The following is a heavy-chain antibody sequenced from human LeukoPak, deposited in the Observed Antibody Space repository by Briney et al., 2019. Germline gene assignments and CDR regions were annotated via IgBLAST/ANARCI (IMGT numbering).Heavy chain of an antibody. V-gene: IGHV3-23*01. CDR2: ISGSGGST. D-gene: IGHD3-10*01. J-gene: IGHJ4*02. CDR3: AKASRNGSGSYYAEY. CDR1: GFTFSSYA. Sequence: GGSLRLSCAASGFTFSSYAMSWVRQAPGKGLEWVSCISGSGGSTYYADSVKGRFTISRDNSKKTLYLQMNSLRAEDTAVYYCAKASRNGSGSYYAEYWGQGTLVTVSS.